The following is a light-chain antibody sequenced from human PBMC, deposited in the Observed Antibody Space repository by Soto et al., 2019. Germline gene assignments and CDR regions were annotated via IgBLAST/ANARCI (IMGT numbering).Light chain of an antibody. CDR3: QQSYIAPLT. Sequence: DIQMTQSPSSLFASVGDRVSITCRASQSISTYLNWYQQKPGKAPKLLIYAPSTLQSGVPSRFSGDGPGTDFTLTISSLQPEDFATYYCQQSYIAPLTFGGGTKVDIK. J-gene: IGKJ4*01. CDR2: APS. V-gene: IGKV1-39*01. CDR1: QSISTY.